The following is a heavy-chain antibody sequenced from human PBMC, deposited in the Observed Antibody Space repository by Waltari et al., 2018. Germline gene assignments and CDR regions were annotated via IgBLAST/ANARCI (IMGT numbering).Heavy chain of an antibody. CDR1: GFTFSSYA. CDR3: AKAVEDIVVVPAAIDY. Sequence: EVQLLESGGGLVQPGGSMRLSCAASGFTFSSYAMSWVRQATGKGLEWVSGISGSGGSPYSADSVKGRFTISSDNSKIPLYLQMTSLSADDTAVYYCAKAVEDIVVVPAAIDYCGQGTLVTVSS. J-gene: IGHJ4*02. D-gene: IGHD2-2*01. CDR2: ISGSGGSP. V-gene: IGHV3-23*01.